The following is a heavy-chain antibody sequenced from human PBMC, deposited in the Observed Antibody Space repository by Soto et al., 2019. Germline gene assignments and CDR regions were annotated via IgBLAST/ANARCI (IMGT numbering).Heavy chain of an antibody. V-gene: IGHV3-30-3*01. CDR2: ISYDGSNK. CDR3: ARDYVVADLLNAFDI. CDR1: GFTFSSYA. Sequence: QVQLVESGGGVVQPGRPLRLSCAASGFTFSSYAMHWVRQAPGKGLEWVAVISYDGSNKYYADSVKGRFTISRDNSKNTLYLQMNSLRAEDTAVYYCARDYVVADLLNAFDIWGQGTMVTVSS. J-gene: IGHJ3*02. D-gene: IGHD2-15*01.